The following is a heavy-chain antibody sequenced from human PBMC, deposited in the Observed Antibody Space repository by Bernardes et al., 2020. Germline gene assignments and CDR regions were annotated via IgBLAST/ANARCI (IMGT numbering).Heavy chain of an antibody. CDR3: ARAAGTTKGYYYYMDV. Sequence: GVLRLSCAASGFTFSTYDMHWVRQATGKGLEWVSGIGTAGETYYPDSAKGRFTISRENAKNSLYLQMNSLRAGDTAVYYCARAAGTTKGYYYYMDVWGKGATVTVSS. CDR1: GFTFSTYD. CDR2: IGTAGET. D-gene: IGHD1-1*01. V-gene: IGHV3-13*01. J-gene: IGHJ6*03.